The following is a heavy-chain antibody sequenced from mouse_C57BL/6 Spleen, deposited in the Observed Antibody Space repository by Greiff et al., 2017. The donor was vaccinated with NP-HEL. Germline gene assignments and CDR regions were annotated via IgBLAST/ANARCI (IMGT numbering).Heavy chain of an antibody. Sequence: EVMLVESGGGLVKPGGSLKLSCAASGFTFSDYGMHWVRQAPEKGLEWVAYISSGSSTIYYADTVKGRFTISRDNAKNTLFLQMTSLRSEDTAIYYCAITGTDYWGQGTTLTVSS. V-gene: IGHV5-17*01. CDR2: ISSGSSTI. D-gene: IGHD4-1*01. CDR3: AITGTDY. CDR1: GFTFSDYG. J-gene: IGHJ2*01.